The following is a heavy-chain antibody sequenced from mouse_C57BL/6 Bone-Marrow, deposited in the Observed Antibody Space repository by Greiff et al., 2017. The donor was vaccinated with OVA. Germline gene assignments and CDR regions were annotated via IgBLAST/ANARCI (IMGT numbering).Heavy chain of an antibody. J-gene: IGHJ4*01. Sequence: VQLQQSGAELMKPGASVKLSCKATGYTFTGYWIEWVKQRPGHGLEWIGEILPGSVSTNYNEKFKGKATFTADTYSNTAYMQLSSLTTEDSAIYYCARNLVSYYAMDYWGQGTSGTVSS. CDR2: ILPGSVST. CDR1: GYTFTGYW. D-gene: IGHD6-2*01. V-gene: IGHV1-9*01. CDR3: ARNLVSYYAMDY.